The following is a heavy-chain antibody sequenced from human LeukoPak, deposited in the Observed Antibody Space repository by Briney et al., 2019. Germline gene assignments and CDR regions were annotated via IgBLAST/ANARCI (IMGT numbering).Heavy chain of an antibody. V-gene: IGHV3-23*01. J-gene: IGHJ4*02. CDR1: GFSFNNYA. D-gene: IGHD5-12*01. Sequence: GGSLRLSRVASGFSFNNYAMKWVRQAPGKGLEWVSLIIGSSGSTFYADSVKGRFTISRDKSKNTLYLQMNSLRAEDTAVYYCAKGAYDYIEIAYFDYWGQGSLVTVSS. CDR2: IIGSSGST. CDR3: AKGAYDYIEIAYFDY.